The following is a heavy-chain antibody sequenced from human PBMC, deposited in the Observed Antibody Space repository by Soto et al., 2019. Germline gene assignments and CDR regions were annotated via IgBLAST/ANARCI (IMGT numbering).Heavy chain of an antibody. CDR1: GYSFTNYW. Sequence: ESLKTSCQGSGYSFTNYWISWVRQVPGKRLEWMGVIDPRDSHTNYSPSLHGPVPLSTHKSNSTALLQWSSLRPSDTGMYYCARHYSSTSFMDVWGQGTPVTVSS. CDR2: IDPRDSHT. V-gene: IGHV5-10-1*01. D-gene: IGHD2-2*01. J-gene: IGHJ6*02. CDR3: ARHYSSTSFMDV.